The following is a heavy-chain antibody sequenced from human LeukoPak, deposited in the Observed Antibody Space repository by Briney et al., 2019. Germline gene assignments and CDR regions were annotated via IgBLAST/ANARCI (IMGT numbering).Heavy chain of an antibody. Sequence: GGSLRLSCAASGFTFSSYAMSWVRQAPGKGLEWISGISNSGDTTYYADSVKGRFTISRDNSKNTLYLQMNSLRAEDTAVYYCAKYDHWWELLSFHAFDIWGQGTMVTVSS. CDR1: GFTFSSYA. CDR2: ISNSGDTT. CDR3: AKYDHWWELLSFHAFDI. J-gene: IGHJ3*02. V-gene: IGHV3-23*01. D-gene: IGHD1-26*01.